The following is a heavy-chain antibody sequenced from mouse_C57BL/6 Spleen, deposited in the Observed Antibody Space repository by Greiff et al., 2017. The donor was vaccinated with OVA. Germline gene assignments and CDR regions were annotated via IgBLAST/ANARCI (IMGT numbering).Heavy chain of an antibody. CDR1: GYAFTSYW. CDR2: IYPGDGDT. V-gene: IGHV1-80*01. J-gene: IGHJ1*03. D-gene: IGHD1-1*01. Sequence: QVQLQQSGAELVKPGASVKISCKASGYAFTSYWMNWVKQRPGKGLEWIGQIYPGDGDTNYNGKFKGKATLTADKSSSTAYMQLSSLTSEDSAVYFCARCGFTTVVARDWYFDVWGTGTTVTVSS. CDR3: ARCGFTTVVARDWYFDV.